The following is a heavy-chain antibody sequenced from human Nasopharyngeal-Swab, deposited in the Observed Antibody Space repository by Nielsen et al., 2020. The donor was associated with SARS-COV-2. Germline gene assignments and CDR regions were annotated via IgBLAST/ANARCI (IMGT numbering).Heavy chain of an antibody. Sequence: GGSLRLSCAASGFTFSSYDMHWVRQAPGKGLEWVAVIWYDGSNKYYADSVKGRFTISRDNSKNTLYLQMNSLRAEDTAVYYCARMGTYYYDLLYGMDVWGQGTTVTVSS. D-gene: IGHD3-22*01. V-gene: IGHV3-33*01. CDR1: GFTFSSYD. CDR3: ARMGTYYYDLLYGMDV. J-gene: IGHJ6*02. CDR2: IWYDGSNK.